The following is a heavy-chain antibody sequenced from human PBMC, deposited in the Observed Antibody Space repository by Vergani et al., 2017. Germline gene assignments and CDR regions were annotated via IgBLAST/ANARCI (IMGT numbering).Heavy chain of an antibody. Sequence: QVQLVQSGAEVKKPGASVKVSCKASGYTFTSYAMHWVRQAPGQRLEWMGWINAGNGNTTYSQKFQGRVTITRDTSASTADMELSSLRSADTAVYYCAREDYDFWSGARMDVWGQGTTVTVSS. CDR1: GYTFTSYA. V-gene: IGHV1-3*01. CDR3: AREDYDFWSGARMDV. D-gene: IGHD3-3*01. CDR2: INAGNGNT. J-gene: IGHJ6*02.